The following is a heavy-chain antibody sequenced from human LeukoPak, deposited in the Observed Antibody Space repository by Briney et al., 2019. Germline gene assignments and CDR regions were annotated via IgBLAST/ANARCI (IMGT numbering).Heavy chain of an antibody. CDR1: GFTVSSNS. J-gene: IGHJ4*02. Sequence: GGSLRLSCTVSGFTVSSNSMSWVRQAPGKGLEWVSFIYSGGNTHNSDSVKGRFTISRDNAKNSLYLQMNSLRAEDTAVYYCARALDSLYSSGWPSAGYWGQGTLVTVSS. CDR2: IYSGGNT. V-gene: IGHV3-53*01. D-gene: IGHD6-19*01. CDR3: ARALDSLYSSGWPSAGY.